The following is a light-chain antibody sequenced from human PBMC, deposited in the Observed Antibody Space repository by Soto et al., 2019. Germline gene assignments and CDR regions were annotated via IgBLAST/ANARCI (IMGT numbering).Light chain of an antibody. CDR1: SGHSSYA. V-gene: IGLV4-69*01. CDR2: LNSDGSH. Sequence: QSVLTQSPSASASLGASVKLTCTLSSGHSSYAIAWHQQQPEKGPRYLMKLNSDGSHSKGDGIPDRFSGSSSGAERYLTISSLQSADEADYYCQTWGTGHWVFGGGTKVTVL. CDR3: QTWGTGHWV. J-gene: IGLJ3*02.